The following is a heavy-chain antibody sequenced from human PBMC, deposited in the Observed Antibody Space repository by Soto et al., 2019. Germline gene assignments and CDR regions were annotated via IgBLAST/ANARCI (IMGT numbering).Heavy chain of an antibody. CDR2: IYYSGST. Sequence: SETLSLTCTVSGGSINSGRYYWGWIRQPPGKGLEWIGSIYYSGSTYYNPSLKSRVTISVDTSKKQVSLKLTSVTAADTAVYYFARLWDGQRHPDYWCQGTLVTVSS. J-gene: IGHJ4*02. CDR3: ARLWDGQRHPDY. CDR1: GGSINSGRYY. V-gene: IGHV4-39*01. D-gene: IGHD1-26*01.